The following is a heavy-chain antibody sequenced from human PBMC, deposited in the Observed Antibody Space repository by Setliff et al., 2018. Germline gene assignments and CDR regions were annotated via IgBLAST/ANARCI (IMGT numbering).Heavy chain of an antibody. CDR2: IYNSGST. D-gene: IGHD3-16*01. CDR3: ARGRGDY. CDR1: GGSISGYY. V-gene: IGHV4-59*01. Sequence: PSETLSLTCTVSGGSISGYYWSWVRQSPGKGLEWIAYIYNSGSTNYNPSLKSRVTTSVDTSKNQFSLKLSSVTAADTAVYYWARGRGDYWGQGTLVTVSS. J-gene: IGHJ4*02.